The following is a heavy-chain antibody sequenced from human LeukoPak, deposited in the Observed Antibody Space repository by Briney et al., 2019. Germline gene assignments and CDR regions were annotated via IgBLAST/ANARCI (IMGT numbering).Heavy chain of an antibody. J-gene: IGHJ2*01. CDR2: IFHNGNT. CDR3: ARGSYDFWSGSPTSSWYFDL. Sequence: SETLSLTCTVSGGSISSSSYYWGWIRQPPGKGLEWIGTIFHNGNTYYNPSLKSRVTISVDTSKNQFSLKLSSVTAADTAVYYCARGSYDFWSGSPTSSWYFDLWGRGTLVTVSS. D-gene: IGHD3-3*01. V-gene: IGHV4-39*01. CDR1: GGSISSSSYY.